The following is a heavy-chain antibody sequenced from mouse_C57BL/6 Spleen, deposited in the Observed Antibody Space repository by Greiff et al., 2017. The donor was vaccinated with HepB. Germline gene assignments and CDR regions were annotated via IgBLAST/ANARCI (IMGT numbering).Heavy chain of an antibody. CDR2: IRLKSDNYAT. D-gene: IGHD1-1*01. J-gene: IGHJ3*01. Sequence: EVKLMESGGGLVQPGGSMKLSCVASGFTFSNYWMNWVRQSPEKGLEWVAQIRLKSDNYATHYAESVKGRFTISRDDSKSGVYLQMNNLRAEDTGIYYCTGGAGYGSSSAWFAYWGQGTLVTVSA. CDR3: TGGAGYGSSSAWFAY. V-gene: IGHV6-3*01. CDR1: GFTFSNYW.